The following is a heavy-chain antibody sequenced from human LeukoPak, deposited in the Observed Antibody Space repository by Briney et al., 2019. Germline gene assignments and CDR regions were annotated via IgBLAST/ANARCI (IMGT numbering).Heavy chain of an antibody. J-gene: IGHJ4*02. V-gene: IGHV3-23*01. CDR1: GFTFSSYA. Sequence: GGSLRLSCTASGFTFSSYAISWLRQAPGKGLEWLSGISISGSLTYYVDSVKGRFTISRDNSRNTVFLQVNSLRAEDTAVYYCAKDLGGNSYFEYWGQGTLVTVSS. CDR2: ISISGSLT. D-gene: IGHD4-23*01. CDR3: AKDLGGNSYFEY.